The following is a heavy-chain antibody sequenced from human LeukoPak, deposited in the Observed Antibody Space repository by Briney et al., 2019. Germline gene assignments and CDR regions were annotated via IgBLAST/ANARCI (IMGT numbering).Heavy chain of an antibody. CDR3: ARDQYDDVAFDP. D-gene: IGHD1-1*01. J-gene: IGHJ5*02. CDR1: GGSISSYY. Sequence: SETLSLTCTVSGGSISSYYWSWIRQPPGKGLEWIGYIYTSGSTNYNPSLKSRVTISVDTSKNQFSLKLSSVTAADTALYYCARDQYDDVAFDPWGQGTLVTVSS. CDR2: IYTSGST. V-gene: IGHV4-4*09.